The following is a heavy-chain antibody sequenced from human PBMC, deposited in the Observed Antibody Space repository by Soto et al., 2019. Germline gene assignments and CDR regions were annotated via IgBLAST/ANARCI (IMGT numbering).Heavy chain of an antibody. D-gene: IGHD2-21*02. CDR1: GFSFSRYA. CDR2: ISDSGADT. J-gene: IGHJ4*02. V-gene: IGHV3-23*01. Sequence: EVQLLESGGGLVQPGGSLRLSCAASGFSFSRYAMSWVRQAPGKGLEWVSAISDSGADTYYADSVKGRFTISRDSAQNTLSMQINSITAEDTALYYCAKEGEHCVSDIGPRRVDFWGQGALVNVSS. CDR3: AKEGEHCVSDIGPRRVDF.